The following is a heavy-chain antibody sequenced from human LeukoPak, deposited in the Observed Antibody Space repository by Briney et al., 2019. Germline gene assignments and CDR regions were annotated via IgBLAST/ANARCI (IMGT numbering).Heavy chain of an antibody. V-gene: IGHV3-11*01. D-gene: IGHD2-15*01. CDR1: GFTFSDYY. CDR2: ISSSGSTI. J-gene: IGHJ4*02. Sequence: GGSLRLSCAASGFTFSDYYMSWIRQAPGKGLEWVSHISSSGSTIYYADSVKGRFTISRDNAKNSLYLQMNSLRAEDTAVYYCARDRRYCSGGSCYSIFDYWGQGTLVTVSS. CDR3: ARDRRYCSGGSCYSIFDY.